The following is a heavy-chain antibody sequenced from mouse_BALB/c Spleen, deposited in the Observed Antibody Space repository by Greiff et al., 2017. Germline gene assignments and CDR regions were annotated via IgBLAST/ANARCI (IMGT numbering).Heavy chain of an antibody. D-gene: IGHD2-1*01. Sequence: VMLVESGPGLVAPSQSLSITCTVSGFSLTSYGVHWVRQPPGKGLEWLGVIWAGGSTNYNSALMSRLSISKDNSKSQVFLKMNSLQTDDTAMYYCARDGNPWFAYWGQGTLVTVSA. CDR3: ARDGNPWFAY. J-gene: IGHJ3*01. CDR2: IWAGGST. V-gene: IGHV2-9*02. CDR1: GFSLTSYG.